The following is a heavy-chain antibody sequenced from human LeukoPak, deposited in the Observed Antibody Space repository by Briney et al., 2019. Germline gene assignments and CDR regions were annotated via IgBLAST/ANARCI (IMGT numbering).Heavy chain of an antibody. J-gene: IGHJ4*02. V-gene: IGHV3-64*01. CDR1: GFTFSFYP. CDR3: AREDDSSLLDY. D-gene: IGHD3-22*01. CDR2: ISSNGGST. Sequence: RGESLKISCAASGFTFSFYPMHWVRQAPGKGLEYVSGISSNGGSTYYANSVKGRFTISRDNSKNTLYLQMGSLRAEDMAVYYCAREDDSSLLDYWGQGTLVTVSS.